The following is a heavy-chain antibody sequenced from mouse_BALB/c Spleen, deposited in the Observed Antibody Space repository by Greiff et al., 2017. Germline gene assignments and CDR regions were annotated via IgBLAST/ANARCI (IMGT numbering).Heavy chain of an antibody. V-gene: IGHV5-6-5*01. CDR2: ISSGGST. J-gene: IGHJ2*01. CDR3: AREDGNYAYFDY. D-gene: IGHD2-1*01. CDR1: GFTFSSYA. Sequence: DVMLVESGGGLVKPGGSLKLSCAASGFTFSSYAMSWVRQTPEKRLEWVASISSGGSTYYPDSVKGRFTISRDNARNILYLQMSSLRSEDTAMYYCAREDGNYAYFDYWGQGTTLTVSS.